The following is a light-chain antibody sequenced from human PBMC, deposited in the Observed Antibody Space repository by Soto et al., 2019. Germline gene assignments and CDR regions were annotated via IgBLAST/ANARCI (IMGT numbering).Light chain of an antibody. CDR2: GAS. CDR1: QSVSSSY. J-gene: IGKJ3*01. V-gene: IGKV3D-15*01. Sequence: EIVLTQSPGTLSLSPGEGATLSCRASQSVSSSYLAWYQQKPCQAPRLLIYGASSRATGIPARFSGSGSGTEFTLTISSLQSEDFAVYYCQQYNNWPTVTFGPGTKVDIK. CDR3: QQYNNWPTVT.